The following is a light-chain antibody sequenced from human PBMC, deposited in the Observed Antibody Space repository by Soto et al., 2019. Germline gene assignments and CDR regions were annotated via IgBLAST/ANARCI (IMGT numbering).Light chain of an antibody. CDR2: GAS. Sequence: EIVLTQSPGTLSLSPGEGATLSRRASQSVSSTYLTWYQQKPGQAPRLLIYGASSRATGIPDRFSGSGSGTDFTLTISRLEPEDFAVYYCQQFGGSPSFGQGTKVEIK. V-gene: IGKV3-20*01. CDR1: QSVSSTY. CDR3: QQFGGSPS. J-gene: IGKJ1*01.